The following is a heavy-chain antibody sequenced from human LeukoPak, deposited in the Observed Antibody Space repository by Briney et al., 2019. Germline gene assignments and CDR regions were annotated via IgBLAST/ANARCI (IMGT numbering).Heavy chain of an antibody. Sequence: ASVKVSCKASGYTFTSYGISWVRQAPGQGLEWMGWISAYNGNTNYAQKLQGKVTITTDTSTSTAYMELRSLRSDDTAVYYCARDALGYCSSTSCGEGAFDIWGQGTMVTVSS. CDR1: GYTFTSYG. V-gene: IGHV1-18*01. D-gene: IGHD2-2*01. CDR2: ISAYNGNT. CDR3: ARDALGYCSSTSCGEGAFDI. J-gene: IGHJ3*02.